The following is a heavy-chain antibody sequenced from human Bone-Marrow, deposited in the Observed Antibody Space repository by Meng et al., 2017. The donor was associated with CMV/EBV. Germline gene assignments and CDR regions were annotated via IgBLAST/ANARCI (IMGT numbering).Heavy chain of an antibody. Sequence: GESLKISCAASGFTVSSNYMSWVRQAPGKGLEWVSVIYSGGSTYYADSVKGRFTISRDNSKNTLYLQMNSLRAEDTAVYYCARYCSSTSCFNDAFDIWGQGTRVTVSS. V-gene: IGHV3-53*01. D-gene: IGHD2-2*01. J-gene: IGHJ3*02. CDR2: IYSGGST. CDR1: GFTVSSNY. CDR3: ARYCSSTSCFNDAFDI.